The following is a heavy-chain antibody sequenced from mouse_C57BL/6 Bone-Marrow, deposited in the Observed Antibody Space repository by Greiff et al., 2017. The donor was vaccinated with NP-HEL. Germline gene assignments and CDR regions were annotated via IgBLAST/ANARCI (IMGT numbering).Heavy chain of an antibody. V-gene: IGHV1-59*01. CDR2: IDPSDSYT. Sequence: QVQLQQPGAELVRPGTSVKLSCKASGYTFTSYWMHWVKQRPGQGLEWIGVIDPSDSYTNYNQKFKGKATSTVDTSSSTAYMQLSSLTSEDSAVYYCARRDYYGTNYWGQGTTLTVSS. D-gene: IGHD1-1*01. J-gene: IGHJ2*01. CDR1: GYTFTSYW. CDR3: ARRDYYGTNY.